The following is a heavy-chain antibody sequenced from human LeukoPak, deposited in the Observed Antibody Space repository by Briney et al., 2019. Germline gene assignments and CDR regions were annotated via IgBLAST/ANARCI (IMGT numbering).Heavy chain of an antibody. CDR2: IYWDDDK. CDR1: GFSLSTTGVG. D-gene: IGHD3-16*01. CDR3: AHNMITVGGVFVPGLYYFDY. Sequence: ESGPTRVNPTQTLTLTCTFSGFSLSTTGVGVGWVRQPPGKALEWLALIYWDDDKRYSPSLKSRLTISKDTSKNQVVLTMTNINPADTATYFCAHNMITVGGVFVPGLYYFDYWGQGTLVTVSS. J-gene: IGHJ4*02. V-gene: IGHV2-5*02.